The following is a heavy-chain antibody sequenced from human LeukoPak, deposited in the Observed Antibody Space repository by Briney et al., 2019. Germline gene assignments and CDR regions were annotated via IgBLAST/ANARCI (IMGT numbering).Heavy chain of an antibody. V-gene: IGHV4-59*01. D-gene: IGHD3-10*01. CDR3: ARGGITMVRGVIIPTYGMDV. CDR2: IYYSGST. Sequence: SETLSLTCTVSGGSISSYYWSWIRQPPGKGLEWIGYIYYSGSTNYNPSLKSRVTISVDTSKNQFSLKLSSVTAGDTAVYYCARGGITMVRGVIIPTYGMDVWGQGTTVTVSS. J-gene: IGHJ6*02. CDR1: GGSISSYY.